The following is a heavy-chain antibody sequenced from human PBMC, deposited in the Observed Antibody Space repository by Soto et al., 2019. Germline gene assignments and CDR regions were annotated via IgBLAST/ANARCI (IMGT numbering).Heavy chain of an antibody. D-gene: IGHD2-15*01. Sequence: VPSVKGSCKASGYTFTSYGISWVRQAPGQGLEWMGWISAYNGNTNYAQKLQGRVTMTTDTSTSTAYMELRSLRSDDTAVYYCARCNCSGGSCYSWFYYYYYGMDVWCQGTKVT. V-gene: IGHV1-18*01. J-gene: IGHJ6*02. CDR2: ISAYNGNT. CDR3: ARCNCSGGSCYSWFYYYYYGMDV. CDR1: GYTFTSYG.